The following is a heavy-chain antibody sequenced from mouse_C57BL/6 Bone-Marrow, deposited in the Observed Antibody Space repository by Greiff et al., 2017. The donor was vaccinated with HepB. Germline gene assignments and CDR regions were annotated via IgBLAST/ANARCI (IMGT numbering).Heavy chain of an antibody. CDR3: AREDSSGNFAY. CDR1: GYTFTSYT. V-gene: IGHV1-4*01. D-gene: IGHD3-2*02. CDR2: INPSSGYT. Sequence: QVQLKESGAELARPGASVKMSCKASGYTFTSYTMHWVKQSPGQGLEWIGYINPSSGYTKYNQKFKDKATLTADKSSSTAYMQLSSLTSEDSAVYYCAREDSSGNFAYWGQGTLVTVSA. J-gene: IGHJ3*01.